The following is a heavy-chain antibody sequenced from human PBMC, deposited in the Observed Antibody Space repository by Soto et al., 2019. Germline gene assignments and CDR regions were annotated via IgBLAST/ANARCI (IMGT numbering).Heavy chain of an antibody. V-gene: IGHV3-23*01. Sequence: PGGSLRLSCAASGFTFSSYAMSWVRQAPGKGLERVSAISGSGGSTYYADSVKGRFTISRDNSKNTLYLQMNSLRAEDTAVYYCAKDVSGRGSFYYHFGMDVWGHGTTVTVSS. CDR1: GFTFSSYA. CDR2: ISGSGGST. D-gene: IGHD1-26*01. CDR3: AKDVSGRGSFYYHFGMDV. J-gene: IGHJ6*02.